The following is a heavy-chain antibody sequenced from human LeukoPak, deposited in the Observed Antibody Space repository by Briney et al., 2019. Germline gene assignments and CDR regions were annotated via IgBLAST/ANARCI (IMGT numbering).Heavy chain of an antibody. CDR1: GGSISSYY. V-gene: IGHV4-59*01. CDR3: AREDGSGSYDY. D-gene: IGHD3-10*01. J-gene: IGHJ4*02. Sequence: SETLSLTCTVSGGSISSYYWSWIRQPPGKGLEWIGYIYYSGSTNYNPSLKSRVTISVDTSKNQFSLKLSSVTAADTAVYYCAREDGSGSYDYWGQGTLVTVSS. CDR2: IYYSGST.